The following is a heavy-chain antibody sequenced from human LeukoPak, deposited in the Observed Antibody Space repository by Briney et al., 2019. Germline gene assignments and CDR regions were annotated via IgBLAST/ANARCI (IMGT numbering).Heavy chain of an antibody. D-gene: IGHD3-3*01. CDR3: AKHSLDDFWSGLGYYYYGMDV. J-gene: IGHJ6*02. CDR2: IYYSGST. CDR1: GGSISSSSYY. V-gene: IGHV4-39*01. Sequence: SETLSLTCTVSGGSISSSSYYWGWIRQPPGKGLEWIESIYYSGSTYYNPSLKSRVTISVDTSKNQFSLKLSSVTAADTAVYYCAKHSLDDFWSGLGYYYYGMDVWGQGTTVTVSS.